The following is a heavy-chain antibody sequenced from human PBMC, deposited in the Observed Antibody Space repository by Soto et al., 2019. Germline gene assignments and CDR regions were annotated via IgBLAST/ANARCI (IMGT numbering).Heavy chain of an antibody. D-gene: IGHD3-10*01. Sequence: SETLSLTCAVYGGSFSGYYWSWIRQPPGKGLEWIGEINHSGSTNYNPSLKSRVTISVDTSKNQFSLKLSSVTAADTAVYYCARGVVKRSRGVIWTKGWFDYWGQGTLVTAPQ. CDR1: GGSFSGYY. J-gene: IGHJ5*01. CDR2: INHSGST. CDR3: ARGVVKRSRGVIWTKGWFDY. V-gene: IGHV4-34*01.